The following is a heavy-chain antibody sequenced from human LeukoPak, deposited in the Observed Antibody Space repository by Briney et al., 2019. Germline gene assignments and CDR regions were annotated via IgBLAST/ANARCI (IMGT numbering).Heavy chain of an antibody. V-gene: IGHV3-30-3*01. D-gene: IGHD2-15*01. J-gene: IGHJ3*02. CDR3: ARDLRWAGYCSGGSCYSHAFDI. CDR1: GFTFSSYA. Sequence: PGRSLRLSCAASGFTFSSYAMHWVRQAPGKGLEWVAVISYDGSNKYYADSVKGRFTISRDNSKNTLYLQMNSLRAEDTAVYYCARDLRWAGYCSGGSCYSHAFDIWGQGTMVTVSS. CDR2: ISYDGSNK.